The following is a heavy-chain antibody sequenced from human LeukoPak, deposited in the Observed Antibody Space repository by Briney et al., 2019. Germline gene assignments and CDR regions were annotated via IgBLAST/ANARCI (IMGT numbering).Heavy chain of an antibody. V-gene: IGHV3-21*01. CDR1: GFNFSTYG. CDR3: ARDLVLGAALGDGTFDC. D-gene: IGHD3-16*01. Sequence: GGSLRLSCEASGFNFSTYGMNWIRQAPGKGLEWVSSIGTSSDYRYYVDSVQGRFTISRDNAKNSLFLQMNSLRDEDTAVYYCARDLVLGAALGDGTFDCWGQGTLVTVSS. J-gene: IGHJ4*02. CDR2: IGTSSDYR.